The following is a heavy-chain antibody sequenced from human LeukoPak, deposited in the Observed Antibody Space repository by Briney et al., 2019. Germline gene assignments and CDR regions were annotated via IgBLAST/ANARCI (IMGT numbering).Heavy chain of an antibody. D-gene: IGHD1-26*01. V-gene: IGHV4-34*01. Sequence: ESSETLSLTCAVYIDSFSNYHWNWIRQTPAKGMEWIGEVNESGGTNISPSLRSRVILSVDTSKNQFSLKLISVTVADTAIYYCARGQGATVPQVGKNWFDPWGQGTRVTVSS. J-gene: IGHJ5*02. CDR2: VNESGGT. CDR3: ARGQGATVPQVGKNWFDP. CDR1: IDSFSNYH.